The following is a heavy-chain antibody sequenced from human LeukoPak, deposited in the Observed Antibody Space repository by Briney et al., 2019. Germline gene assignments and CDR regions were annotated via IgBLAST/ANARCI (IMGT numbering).Heavy chain of an antibody. V-gene: IGHV3-30*18. D-gene: IGHD1-26*01. CDR1: GFTFSSYG. CDR2: ISYDGSNK. Sequence: GGSLGLSCAASGFTFSSYGMHWVRQAPGKGLEWVAVISYDGSNKYYADSVKGRFTISRDNSKNTLYLQMNSLRAEDTAVYYCSKVKWELQGYYGMDVWGQGTTVTVSS. CDR3: SKVKWELQGYYGMDV. J-gene: IGHJ6*02.